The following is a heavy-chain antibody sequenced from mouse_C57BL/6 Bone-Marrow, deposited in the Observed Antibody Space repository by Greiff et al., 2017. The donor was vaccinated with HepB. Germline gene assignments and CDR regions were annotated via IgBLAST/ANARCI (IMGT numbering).Heavy chain of an antibody. CDR1: GYSITSGYY. V-gene: IGHV3-6*01. Sequence: DVKLQESGPGLVKPSQSLSLTCSVTGYSITSGYYWNWIRQFPGNKLEWMGYISYDGSNNYNPSLKNRISITRDTSKNQFFLKLNSVTTEDTATYYCASRDYDWDWYFDVWGTGTTVTVSS. J-gene: IGHJ1*03. CDR2: ISYDGSN. CDR3: ASRDYDWDWYFDV. D-gene: IGHD2-4*01.